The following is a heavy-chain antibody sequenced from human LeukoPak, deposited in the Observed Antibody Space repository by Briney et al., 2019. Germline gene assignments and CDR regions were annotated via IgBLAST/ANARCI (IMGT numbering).Heavy chain of an antibody. CDR2: ISGSGDST. D-gene: IGHD2-2*01. J-gene: IGHJ4*02. V-gene: IGHV3-23*01. Sequence: PGGSLRLSCAASGFTFSSYAMSWVRQAPGKGLEWVSAISGSGDSTNYADSVKGRFTISRDNSKNTLYLQMNSLRAEDTAVYYCAKDGGCSSASCYFDYWGQGTLVTVSS. CDR1: GFTFSSYA. CDR3: AKDGGCSSASCYFDY.